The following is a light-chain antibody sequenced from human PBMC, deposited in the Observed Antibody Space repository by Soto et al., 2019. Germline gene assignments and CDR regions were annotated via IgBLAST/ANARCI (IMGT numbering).Light chain of an antibody. Sequence: DIVLRQFPATLSLSPGERATLSCRASQRVSSYLAWYQRKPGRAPSLLIYDIPNRATGTPARFIGSGAGTDFTLNIRSLEPEDSAVFYCQQRSAWPRNTFGQGTKLEIK. CDR3: QQRSAWPRNT. CDR2: DIP. V-gene: IGKV3-11*01. J-gene: IGKJ2*01. CDR1: QRVSSY.